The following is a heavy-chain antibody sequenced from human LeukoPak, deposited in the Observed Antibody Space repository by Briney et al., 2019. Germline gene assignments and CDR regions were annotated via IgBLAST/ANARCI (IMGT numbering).Heavy chain of an antibody. V-gene: IGHV3-23*01. Sequence: GGSLRLSCAASGFTFSNSPMSWVRQTPEKGLEWVSSISSDGDTTLYADSVKGRFTISRDTSKNTLYLEMNSLSAADTAVYYCARDSGRFYIDYWGQGTLVTVSS. CDR3: ARDSGRFYIDY. CDR2: ISSDGDTT. J-gene: IGHJ4*02. D-gene: IGHD5-12*01. CDR1: GFTFSNSP.